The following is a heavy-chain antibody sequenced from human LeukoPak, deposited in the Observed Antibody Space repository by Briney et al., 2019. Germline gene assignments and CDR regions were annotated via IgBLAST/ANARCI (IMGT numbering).Heavy chain of an antibody. V-gene: IGHV4-34*01. Sequence: SETLSLTCAVYGGSFSGYYWSWIRQPPGKGLEWIGEINHSGSTNYNPSLKSRVTISVDTSKNQFSLKLSSVTAADTAVYYCARGSYDYVWGSYRYICAFDIWGQGTVVTVSS. J-gene: IGHJ3*02. CDR2: INHSGST. CDR1: GGSFSGYY. D-gene: IGHD3-16*02. CDR3: ARGSYDYVWGSYRYICAFDI.